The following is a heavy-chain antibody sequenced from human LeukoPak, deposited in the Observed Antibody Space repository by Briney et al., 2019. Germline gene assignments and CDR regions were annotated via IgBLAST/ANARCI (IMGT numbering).Heavy chain of an antibody. Sequence: GGSLRLSCAASGFTFSSYSMNWVREAPGKGLEWVSSISSSSSYIYYADSVKGRFTISRDNAKNSLYLQMNSLRAEDTAVYYCASAYMVRGVFDYWGQGTLVTVSS. CDR2: ISSSSSYI. D-gene: IGHD3-10*01. V-gene: IGHV3-21*01. CDR3: ASAYMVRGVFDY. CDR1: GFTFSSYS. J-gene: IGHJ4*02.